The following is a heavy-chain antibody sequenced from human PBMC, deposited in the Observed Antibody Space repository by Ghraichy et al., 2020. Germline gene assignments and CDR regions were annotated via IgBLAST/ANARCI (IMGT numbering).Heavy chain of an antibody. V-gene: IGHV4-34*01. D-gene: IGHD2-2*01. J-gene: IGHJ6*02. CDR2: INHSGST. CDR3: ARGRALGYCSSTSCYSPYGMDV. CDR1: GGSFSGYY. Sequence: SETLSLTCAVYGGSFSGYYWSWIRQPPGKGLEWIGEINHSGSTNYNPSLKSRVTISVDTSKNQFSLKLSSVTAADTAVYYCARGRALGYCSSTSCYSPYGMDVWGQGTTVTVSS.